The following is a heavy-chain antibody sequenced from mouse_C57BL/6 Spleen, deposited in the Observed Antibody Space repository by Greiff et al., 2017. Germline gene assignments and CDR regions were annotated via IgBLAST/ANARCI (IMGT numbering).Heavy chain of an antibody. CDR2: IYPRSGNT. Sequence: QVQLKQSGAELARPGASVKLSCKASGYTFTSYGISWVKQRTGQGLEWIGEIYPRSGNTYYNEKFKGKATLTADKSSSTAYMELRSLTSEDSAVYFCARSTYYSNFFYYFDYWGQGTTLTVSS. CDR1: GYTFTSYG. CDR3: ARSTYYSNFFYYFDY. J-gene: IGHJ2*01. D-gene: IGHD2-5*01. V-gene: IGHV1-81*01.